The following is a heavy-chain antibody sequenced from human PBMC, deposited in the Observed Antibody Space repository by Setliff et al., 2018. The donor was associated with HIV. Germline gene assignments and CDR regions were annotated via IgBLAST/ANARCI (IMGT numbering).Heavy chain of an antibody. D-gene: IGHD3-10*01. J-gene: IGHJ4*02. CDR1: GGTFSSYA. V-gene: IGHV1-69*13. Sequence: VKVSCKASGGTFSSYAISWVRQAPGQGLEWMGGIIPIFGTANYAQKFQGRVTITADESTSTAYMELSSLRSEDTAVYCCARVDYGSGSFDYWGQGTLVTVSS. CDR3: ARVDYGSGSFDY. CDR2: IIPIFGTA.